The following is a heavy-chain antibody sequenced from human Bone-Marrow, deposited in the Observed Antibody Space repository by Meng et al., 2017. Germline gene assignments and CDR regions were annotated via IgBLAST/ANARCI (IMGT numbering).Heavy chain of an antibody. D-gene: IGHD3-22*01. CDR3: ARGKDYYDSSGYYPFDY. CDR1: GGSISSSSYY. J-gene: IGHJ4*02. Sequence: SETLSLTCTVSGGSISSSSYYWGWIRQPPGKGLEWIGSIYYSGSTYYNPSLKSRVTISVDTSKNQFSLKLSSVTAADTAVYYCARGKDYYDSSGYYPFDYWGQGTLVTVSS. V-gene: IGHV4-39*07. CDR2: IYYSGST.